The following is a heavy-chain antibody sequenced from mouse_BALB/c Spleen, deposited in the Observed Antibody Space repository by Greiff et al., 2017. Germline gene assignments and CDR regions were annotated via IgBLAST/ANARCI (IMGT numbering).Heavy chain of an antibody. J-gene: IGHJ2*01. CDR1: GYTFTSYW. CDR2: IYPGSGST. D-gene: IGHD2-2*01. CDR3: TRGGYLYYFDY. V-gene: IGHV1S22*01. Sequence: LQQPGSELVRPGASVKLSCKASGYTFTSYWMHWVKQRPGQGLEWIGNIYPGSGSTNYDEKFKSKATLTVDTSSSTAYMQLSSLTSEDSAVYYCTRGGYLYYFDYWGQGTTLTVSS.